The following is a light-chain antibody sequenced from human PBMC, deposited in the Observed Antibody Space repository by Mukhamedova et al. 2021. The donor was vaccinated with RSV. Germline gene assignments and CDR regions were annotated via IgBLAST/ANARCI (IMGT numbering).Light chain of an antibody. CDR3: QAWDRNAEVGV. CDR2: QHT. Sequence: GQSPVLVIYQHTQRPSGTPERFSGSSSRNTATLNISGAQAVDGADYYCQAWDRNAEVGVFGGGNKLTVL. V-gene: IGLV3-1*01. J-gene: IGLJ3*02.